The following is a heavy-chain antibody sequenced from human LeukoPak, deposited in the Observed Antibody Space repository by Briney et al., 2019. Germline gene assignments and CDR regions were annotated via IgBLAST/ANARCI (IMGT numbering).Heavy chain of an antibody. D-gene: IGHD3-10*01. J-gene: IGHJ5*02. V-gene: IGHV4-34*01. Sequence: SETLSLTCAVYGGSFSGYYWSWIRQPPGKGLEWIGEINHSGSTSYNPSLKSRVTISVDTSKNQFSLKLSSVTAADTAVYYCARQRFGITMVRGVIGPWGXXTLVTVSS. CDR2: INHSGST. CDR1: GGSFSGYY. CDR3: ARQRFGITMVRGVIGP.